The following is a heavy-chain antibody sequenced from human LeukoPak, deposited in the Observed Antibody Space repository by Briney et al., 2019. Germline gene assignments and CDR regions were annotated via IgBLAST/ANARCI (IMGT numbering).Heavy chain of an antibody. J-gene: IGHJ3*02. CDR2: ISSSSSYI. D-gene: IGHD5-18*01. Sequence: PGGSLRLSCAASGFTFSSYSMNWVRQAPGKGLEWVSSISSSSSYIYYADSVKGRFTISRDNAKNSLYLQMNSLRAEDTAVYYCAREDTAEGSAFDIWGQGTMVTVSS. V-gene: IGHV3-21*04. CDR3: AREDTAEGSAFDI. CDR1: GFTFSSYS.